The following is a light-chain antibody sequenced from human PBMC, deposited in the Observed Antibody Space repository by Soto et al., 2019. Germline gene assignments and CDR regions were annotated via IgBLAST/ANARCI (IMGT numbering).Light chain of an antibody. J-gene: IGKJ1*01. V-gene: IGKV1-39*01. Sequence: DIQMTQSPSSLSASVGDRITITCRASQSISRYLNWYQHKPGKAPKLLINAASSLERGVPSRFSGGGSGTDFTLNISSLQPDDFATYYCQQFKDYVWTFGQGTKVDIK. CDR2: AAS. CDR3: QQFKDYVWT. CDR1: QSISRY.